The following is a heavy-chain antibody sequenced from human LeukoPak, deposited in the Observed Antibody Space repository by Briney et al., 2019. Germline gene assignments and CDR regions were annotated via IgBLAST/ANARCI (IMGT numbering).Heavy chain of an antibody. CDR3: ARQGGGAARVFDY. V-gene: IGHV4-38-2*01. D-gene: IGHD6-6*01. J-gene: IGHJ4*02. Sequence: SETLSLTCAVSGYSISSGYYWGWIRQPPGKGLGWIGSIYHSGSTYYNPSLKSRVTISVDTSKNQFSLKLSSVTAADTAVYYCARQGGGAARVFDYWGQGTLVTVSS. CDR1: GYSISSGYY. CDR2: IYHSGST.